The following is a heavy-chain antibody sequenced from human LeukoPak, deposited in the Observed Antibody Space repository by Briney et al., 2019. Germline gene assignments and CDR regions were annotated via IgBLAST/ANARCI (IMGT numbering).Heavy chain of an antibody. J-gene: IGHJ4*02. Sequence: ASVKVSCKASGYTFTGYYMHWVRQAPGQGLEWMGWINPNSGGTNYAQKFQGRVTMTRDTSISTAHMELSRLTSDDTAVYYCARDPQQWELPPDYWGQGTLVTVSS. CDR3: ARDPQQWELPPDY. V-gene: IGHV1-2*02. CDR2: INPNSGGT. CDR1: GYTFTGYY. D-gene: IGHD1-26*01.